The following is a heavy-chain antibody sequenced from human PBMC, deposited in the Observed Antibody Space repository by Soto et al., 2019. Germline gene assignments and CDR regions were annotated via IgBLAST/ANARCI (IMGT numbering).Heavy chain of an antibody. CDR2: LYSSGTT. CDR3: ARLRIYCSSTSCYSPYYYYYMDV. J-gene: IGHJ6*03. D-gene: IGHD2-2*01. V-gene: IGHV4-59*08. CDR1: GSSIIDQY. Sequence: SETPSLACTVSGSSIIDQYCSWVRQPPGTVLEYIGYLYSSGTTNYNPSLKSRVTISVDTSKNQFSLKLTSVTAADTAVYYCARLRIYCSSTSCYSPYYYYYMDVWGKGTTVTVSS.